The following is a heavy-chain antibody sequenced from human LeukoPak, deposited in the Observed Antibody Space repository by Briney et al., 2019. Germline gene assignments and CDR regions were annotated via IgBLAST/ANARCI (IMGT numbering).Heavy chain of an antibody. CDR1: GFTFRKYW. CDR2: IAANGYDK. D-gene: IGHD4-17*01. Sequence: GGSLRLSCAVSGFTFRKYWMAWVRQAPGQGLEWVATIAANGYDKDYEDSVKGRFTISRDNAKNSLYLQMNSLRAEDTAVYYCARHYGDSDRDYWGQGTLVTVSS. J-gene: IGHJ4*02. V-gene: IGHV3-7*01. CDR3: ARHYGDSDRDY.